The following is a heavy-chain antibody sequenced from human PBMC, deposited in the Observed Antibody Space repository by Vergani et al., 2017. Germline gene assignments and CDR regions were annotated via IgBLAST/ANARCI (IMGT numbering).Heavy chain of an antibody. CDR2: ISYDGSDK. CDR3: ARDPGDGYNSVDY. J-gene: IGHJ4*02. V-gene: IGHV3-30*03. CDR1: GFTFSSYG. Sequence: QVQLVESGGGVVQPGRSLRLSCAASGFTFSSYGIHWVRQAPGKGLEWVAVISYDGSDKYYADSVKGRFTISRDNSKNTLYLQMNSLRAEDTAVYYCARDPGDGYNSVDYWGQGTLVTVSS. D-gene: IGHD5-24*01.